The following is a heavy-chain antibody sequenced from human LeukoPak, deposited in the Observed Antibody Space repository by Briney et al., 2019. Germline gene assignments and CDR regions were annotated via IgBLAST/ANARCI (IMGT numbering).Heavy chain of an antibody. D-gene: IGHD3-10*01. CDR2: ISSSSSTV. J-gene: IGHJ4*02. CDR3: AKDIGSYYDY. CDR1: GFTFSSYS. Sequence: GGSLRLSCAASGFTFSSYSMNWVRQAPGKGLEWVSYISSSSSTVYYADSVKGRFTISRDNSKNTLYLEMNSLRAEDTAVYYCAKDIGSYYDYWGQGILVTVSS. V-gene: IGHV3-48*01.